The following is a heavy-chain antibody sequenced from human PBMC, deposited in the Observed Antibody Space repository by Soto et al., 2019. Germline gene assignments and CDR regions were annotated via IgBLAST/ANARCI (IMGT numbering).Heavy chain of an antibody. D-gene: IGHD6-6*01. Sequence: GGSQRLSCAASGFTFSSYGMHWVRQAPGKGLEWVAVIWYDGNDKYYADFVKGRFTISRDNAKNTVSLQMNSLRAEDTAVYYCARDRHSSSSGYFEYWGQGTLVTVSS. CDR3: ARDRHSSSSGYFEY. V-gene: IGHV3-33*01. CDR2: IWYDGNDK. J-gene: IGHJ4*02. CDR1: GFTFSSYG.